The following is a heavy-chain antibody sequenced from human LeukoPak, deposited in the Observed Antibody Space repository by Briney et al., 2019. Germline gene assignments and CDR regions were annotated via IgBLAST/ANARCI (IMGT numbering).Heavy chain of an antibody. CDR2: INPNSGGT. Sequence: GASVKVSCKASGYAFTGYYMQWVREAPGQGLEWMVRINPNSGGTNYAQKFQGRVTMTRDTSISTAYMELSRLRSDDTAVYYCARDSYYYDSSGYYYYFDYWGQGTLVTVSS. D-gene: IGHD3-22*01. V-gene: IGHV1-2*06. J-gene: IGHJ4*02. CDR1: GYAFTGYY. CDR3: ARDSYYYDSSGYYYYFDY.